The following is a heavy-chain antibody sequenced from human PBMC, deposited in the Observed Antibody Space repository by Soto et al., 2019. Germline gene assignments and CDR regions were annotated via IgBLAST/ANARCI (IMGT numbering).Heavy chain of an antibody. J-gene: IGHJ5*02. D-gene: IGHD3-22*01. V-gene: IGHV1-2*02. CDR1: GYTFTGYY. CDR2: INPNSGGT. Sequence: QVQLVQSGAEVKKPGASVKVSCKASGYTFTGYYMHWLRQAPGQGLEWMGWINPNSGGTKYAQKFQGRVTMTNDTSISTAYRELSRLGSDDTAVYYCARGDFDSSANYYAGWFDPWGQGPLVTVSS. CDR3: ARGDFDSSANYYAGWFDP.